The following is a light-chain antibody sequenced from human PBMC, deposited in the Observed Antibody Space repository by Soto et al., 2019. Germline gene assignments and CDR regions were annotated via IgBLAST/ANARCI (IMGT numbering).Light chain of an antibody. CDR1: QSVSNSY. J-gene: IGKJ2*01. V-gene: IGKV3-20*01. CDR2: GAS. Sequence: EIVLTQSPGTLSLSPGERATLSCRASQSVSNSYLAWYQQKPGQAPRLLIYGASSRATGIPDRFSGSGSGTDFTLTISRLEPEDFVVYYCQHYGSSQYTFGQGTKLEIK. CDR3: QHYGSSQYT.